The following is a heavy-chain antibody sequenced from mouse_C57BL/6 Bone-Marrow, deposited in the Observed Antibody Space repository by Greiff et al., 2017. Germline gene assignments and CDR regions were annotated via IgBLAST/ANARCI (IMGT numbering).Heavy chain of an antibody. CDR3: ARPILITTVVATDWYFDV. CDR2: IHPTSGST. Sequence: QVQLQQPGAELVKPGASVKLSCKASGYTFTSYWMHWVKQRPGQGLEWIGMIHPTSGSTNYNEKFKSKATLTVVNSSSTAYMQLSSLTSKDAAVYYCARPILITTVVATDWYFDVWGTGTTVTVSS. J-gene: IGHJ1*03. CDR1: GYTFTSYW. D-gene: IGHD1-1*01. V-gene: IGHV1-64*01.